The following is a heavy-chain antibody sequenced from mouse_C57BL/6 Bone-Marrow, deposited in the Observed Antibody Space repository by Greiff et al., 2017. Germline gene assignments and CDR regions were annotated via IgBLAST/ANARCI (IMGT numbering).Heavy chain of an antibody. CDR2: IDPEDGET. CDR1: GFNIKDYY. CDR3: AFYYGYDEGAWFAY. D-gene: IGHD2-2*01. Sequence: EVQVVESGAELVKPGASVKLSCTASGFNIKDYYMHWVKQRIEQGLEWIGRIDPEDGETKYAPKFQGKATITADTSSNTAYLQLSSLTSEDTAVYYCAFYYGYDEGAWFAYWGQGTLVTVSA. V-gene: IGHV14-2*01. J-gene: IGHJ3*01.